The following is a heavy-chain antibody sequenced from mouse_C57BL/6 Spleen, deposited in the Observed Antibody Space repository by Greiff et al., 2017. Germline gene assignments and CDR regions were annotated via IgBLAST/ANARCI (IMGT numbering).Heavy chain of an antibody. D-gene: IGHD1-1*01. V-gene: IGHV5-6*01. CDR1: GFTFSSYG. J-gene: IGHJ2*01. CDR3: ARHPYYGSSLYFDY. CDR2: ISSGGSYT. Sequence: DVHLVESGGDLVKPGGSLKLSCAASGFTFSSYGMSWVRQTPDKRLEWVATISSGGSYTYYPDSVKGRFTISRDNAKNTLYLQMSSLKSEDTAMYYCARHPYYGSSLYFDYWGQGTTLTDSS.